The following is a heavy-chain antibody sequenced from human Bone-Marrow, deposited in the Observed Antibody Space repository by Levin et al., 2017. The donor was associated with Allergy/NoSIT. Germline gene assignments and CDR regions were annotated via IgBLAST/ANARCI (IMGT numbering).Heavy chain of an antibody. V-gene: IGHV3-23*01. D-gene: IGHD3-16*01. Sequence: GGSLRLSCAASGFTFSSYAMSWVRQAPGKGLEWVSGITGSGGSTYYSDSVKGRFTISRDNSKNTLYLQMNSLRAEDTAIYYCAKEGANYFDYWGQGTLVTVSS. CDR3: AKEGANYFDY. J-gene: IGHJ4*02. CDR2: ITGSGGST. CDR1: GFTFSSYA.